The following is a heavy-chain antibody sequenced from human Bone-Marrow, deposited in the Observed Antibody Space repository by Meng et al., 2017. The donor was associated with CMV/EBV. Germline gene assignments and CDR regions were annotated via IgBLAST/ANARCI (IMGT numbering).Heavy chain of an antibody. CDR3: ARAVVVPATTDY. Sequence: GGSLRLSCAASGFTFSSYEMNWVRQAPGKGLVWVSRINSDGSSTSYADSVKGRFTISRDNAKNTLYLQMNSLRAEDTAVYYCARAVVVPATTDYWGQGTLVTVSS. CDR1: GFTFSSYE. D-gene: IGHD2-2*01. V-gene: IGHV3-74*01. J-gene: IGHJ4*02. CDR2: INSDGSST.